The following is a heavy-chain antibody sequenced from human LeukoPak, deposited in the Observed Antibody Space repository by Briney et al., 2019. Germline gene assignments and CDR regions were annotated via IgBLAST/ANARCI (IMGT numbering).Heavy chain of an antibody. D-gene: IGHD3-10*01. CDR2: ISWNSGSI. CDR3: ARGAGSYYYTTYFDY. J-gene: IGHJ4*02. Sequence: GGSLRLSCAASGFTFDDYVMHWVRQAPGKGLEWVSGISWNSGSIGYADSVKGRFTISRDNAKNSLYLQMNSLRAEDTALYYCARGAGSYYYTTYFDYWGQGTLVTVSS. CDR1: GFTFDDYV. V-gene: IGHV3-9*01.